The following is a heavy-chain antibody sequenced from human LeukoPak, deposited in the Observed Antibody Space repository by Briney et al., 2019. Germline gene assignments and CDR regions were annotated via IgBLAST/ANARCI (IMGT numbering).Heavy chain of an antibody. CDR2: IYYSGST. CDR3: AGLAAAGTPHY. CDR1: GGSISSGGYY. J-gene: IGHJ4*02. V-gene: IGHV4-31*03. Sequence: SQTLSLTCTVSGGSISSGGYYWSWIRHHPGKGLDWIVYIYYSGSTYYNPSLKSRVTIAVDTSKNHFSLRLSSLTAADTAVYYCAGLAAAGTPHYWGQGTLVTVSS. D-gene: IGHD6-13*01.